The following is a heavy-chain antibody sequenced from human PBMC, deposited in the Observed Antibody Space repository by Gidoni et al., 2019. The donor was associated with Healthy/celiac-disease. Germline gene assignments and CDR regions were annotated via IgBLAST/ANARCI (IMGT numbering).Heavy chain of an antibody. D-gene: IGHD3-9*01. J-gene: IGHJ4*02. CDR1: GGSISTHY. CDR3: DRTARWNYDILAGYWGEEKAYYFVY. Sequence: QVQLQESGPGLVKPSETLSLTCTVSGGSISTHYWSWIRQPPGKGLEWNGYIYDSGSTNYNPSLKGRVTISGGTSKNQFSLKLGSVAAVGTDVYYCDRTARWNYDILAGYWGEEKAYYFVYWGQGTLVTVSS. CDR2: IYDSGST. V-gene: IGHV4-59*11.